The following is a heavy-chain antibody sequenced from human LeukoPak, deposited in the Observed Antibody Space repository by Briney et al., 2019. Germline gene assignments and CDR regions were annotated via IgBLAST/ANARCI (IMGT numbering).Heavy chain of an antibody. J-gene: IGHJ4*02. D-gene: IGHD1-26*01. V-gene: IGHV1-18*01. Sequence: GASVTVSCKASGYTFTSYGISWVRQAPGQGLEWMGWISANNGNTKYNTKYAQNLQSRVTMTTDISTSTAYMELRTLRSDDTAVYYCARDRDRSGSQSYWGQGTLVTVSS. CDR2: ISANNGNTKYNT. CDR1: GYTFTSYG. CDR3: ARDRDRSGSQSY.